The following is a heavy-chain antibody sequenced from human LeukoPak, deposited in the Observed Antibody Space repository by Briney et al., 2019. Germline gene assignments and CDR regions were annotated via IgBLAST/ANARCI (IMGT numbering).Heavy chain of an antibody. D-gene: IGHD3-10*01. CDR1: GFTFSSYA. CDR2: ISYDGSNK. CDR3: AKDLDPMVRGVHPPYFDY. V-gene: IGHV3-30-3*01. Sequence: PGGSLRLSCAASGFTFSSYAMHWVRQAPGKGLEWVAVISYDGSNKYYADSVKGRFTISRDNSKNTLYLQMNSLRAEDTAVYYCAKDLDPMVRGVHPPYFDYWGQGTLVTVSS. J-gene: IGHJ4*02.